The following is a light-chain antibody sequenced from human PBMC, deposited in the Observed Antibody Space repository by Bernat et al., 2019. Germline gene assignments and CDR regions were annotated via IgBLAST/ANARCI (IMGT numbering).Light chain of an antibody. CDR3: CSYAGSPYV. Sequence: QSALTQPASVSGSPGQSITISCTGTSSDVGSYNLVSWYQQHPGKAPKLMIYEVSKRPSGVSNRFSGSKSGKTASLTISGLQAEDEADYYCCSYAGSPYVFGTGTKVTVL. CDR2: EVS. J-gene: IGLJ1*01. V-gene: IGLV2-23*02. CDR1: SSDVGSYNL.